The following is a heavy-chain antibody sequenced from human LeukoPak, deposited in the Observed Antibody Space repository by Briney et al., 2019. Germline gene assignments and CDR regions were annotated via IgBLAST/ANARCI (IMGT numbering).Heavy chain of an antibody. V-gene: IGHV4-59*01. D-gene: IGHD2-2*01. CDR2: IYYSGST. J-gene: IGHJ6*03. Sequence: SETLSLTCTVSGGSISSYYWSWIRQPPGKGLEWIGYIYYSGSTNYNPSLKSRVTISVDTSKNQFSLKLSSVTAADTAVYYCARGWYCSSTSCYPEDYYYMDVWGKGTTVTVSS. CDR3: ARGWYCSSTSCYPEDYYYMDV. CDR1: GGSISSYY.